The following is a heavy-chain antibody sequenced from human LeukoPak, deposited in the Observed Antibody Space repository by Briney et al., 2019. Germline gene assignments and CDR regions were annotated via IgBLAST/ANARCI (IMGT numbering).Heavy chain of an antibody. J-gene: IGHJ3*02. V-gene: IGHV4-61*01. D-gene: IGHD6-13*01. CDR2: IYYSGST. CDR1: GYSISSSYY. CDR3: AISIAARSGAFDI. Sequence: SETLSLTCTVSGYSISSSYYWSWIRQPPGKGLEWIGYIYYSGSTNYNPSLKSRVTISVDTSKNQFSLKLSSVTAADTAVYYCAISIAARSGAFDIWGQGTMVTVSS.